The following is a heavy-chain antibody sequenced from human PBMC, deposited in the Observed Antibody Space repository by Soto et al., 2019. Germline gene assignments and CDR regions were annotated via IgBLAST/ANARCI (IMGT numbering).Heavy chain of an antibody. Sequence: QVQLVESGGGVVQPGRSLRLSCAASGFTFSSYAIHWVRQAPGTGLECVAVISYDGSNKYYADSVKGRFTSYRDNSKNTLYLQMNSLRVEDTDVYYCARDYYRFNSGYGFSMDVWGQGSTVTVSS. V-gene: IGHV3-30-3*01. J-gene: IGHJ6*01. CDR2: ISYDGSNK. CDR3: ARDYYRFNSGYGFSMDV. D-gene: IGHD5-12*01. CDR1: GFTFSSYA.